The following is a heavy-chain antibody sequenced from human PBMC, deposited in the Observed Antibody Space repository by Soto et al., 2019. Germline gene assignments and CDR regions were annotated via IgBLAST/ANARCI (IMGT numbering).Heavy chain of an antibody. V-gene: IGHV3-48*02. Sequence: EVQLVESGGGLVQPGGSLRLSCAASGFTFSSYIMNWVRQAPGKGLEWVSYISSSSSTIYYADSVKGRFTISRDNAKNSLYLQMNSLRDEDTAVYYCAIDSDFWSGPDAFDIWGQGTMVTVSS. D-gene: IGHD3-3*01. CDR2: ISSSSSTI. CDR1: GFTFSSYI. J-gene: IGHJ3*02. CDR3: AIDSDFWSGPDAFDI.